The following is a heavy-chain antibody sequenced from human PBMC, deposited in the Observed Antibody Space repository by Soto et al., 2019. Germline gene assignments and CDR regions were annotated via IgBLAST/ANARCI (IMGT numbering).Heavy chain of an antibody. CDR2: IKQDGSEK. Sequence: PGGSLRLSCAASGFTFSSYWMSWVRQAPGKGLEWVANIKQDGSEKYYVDSVKGRFTISRDNAKNSLYLQMNSLRAGDTAVYYCAREGPPRAGDRYWYFDLWGRGTLVTVSS. CDR3: AREGPPRAGDRYWYFDL. J-gene: IGHJ2*01. CDR1: GFTFSSYW. V-gene: IGHV3-7*05.